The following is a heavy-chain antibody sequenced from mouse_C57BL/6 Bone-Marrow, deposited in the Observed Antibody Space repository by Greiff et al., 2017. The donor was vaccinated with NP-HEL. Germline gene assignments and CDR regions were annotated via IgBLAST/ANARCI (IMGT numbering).Heavy chain of an antibody. D-gene: IGHD2-3*01. V-gene: IGHV5-4*01. CDR2: ISDGGSYT. Sequence: EVQLVESGGGLVKPGGSLKLSCAASGFTFSSYAMSWVRQTPEKRLEWVATISDGGSYTYYPDNVKGRFTLSRDNAKNNLYLQMSHLKSEDTAMYYCARTYDGYPFAYWGQGTLVTVSA. CDR3: ARTYDGYPFAY. J-gene: IGHJ3*01. CDR1: GFTFSSYA.